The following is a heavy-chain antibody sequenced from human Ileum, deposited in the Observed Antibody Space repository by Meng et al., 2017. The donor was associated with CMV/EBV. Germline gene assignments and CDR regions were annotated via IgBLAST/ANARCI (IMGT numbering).Heavy chain of an antibody. J-gene: IGHJ4*02. D-gene: IGHD4-17*01. CDR1: TFTLNNYG. CDR3: ANSGLRA. V-gene: IGHV3-23*05. CDR2: ISSSDGRT. Sequence: GGSLRLSCAASTFTLNNYGMNWVRQAPGKGLEWVSGISSSDGRTYYADSVRGHFTISRDNSKNTLFLQMNSLRVVDTAVYYCANSGLRAWGQGTLVTVSS.